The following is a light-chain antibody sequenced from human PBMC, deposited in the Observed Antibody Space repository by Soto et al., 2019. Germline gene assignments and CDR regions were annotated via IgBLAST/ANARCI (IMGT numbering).Light chain of an antibody. CDR2: GNR. J-gene: IGLJ1*01. CDR1: SSNLGAGYD. V-gene: IGLV1-40*01. Sequence: QSVLTQPPSVSGAPGQRVTISCTGSSSNLGAGYDVHWYQLLPGTAPKLLIYGNRNRPSGVPDRFSGSKSGTSASLAITGLQAEDEADYYCQSYDNSLGVCYVFGTGTKVTVL. CDR3: QSYDNSLGVCYV.